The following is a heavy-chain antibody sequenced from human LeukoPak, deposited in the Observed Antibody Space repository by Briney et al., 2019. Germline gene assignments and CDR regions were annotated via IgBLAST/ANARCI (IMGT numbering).Heavy chain of an antibody. V-gene: IGHV3-21*01. Sequence: GGSLRLSCAASGFTFSSYSMNWVRQAPGKGLEWVSSISSSSSYIYYADSVKGRSTISRDNAKNSLYLQMNSLRAEDTAVYYCARDLIAARPFDYWGQGTLVIGSS. D-gene: IGHD6-6*01. CDR3: ARDLIAARPFDY. J-gene: IGHJ4*02. CDR1: GFTFSSYS. CDR2: ISSSSSYI.